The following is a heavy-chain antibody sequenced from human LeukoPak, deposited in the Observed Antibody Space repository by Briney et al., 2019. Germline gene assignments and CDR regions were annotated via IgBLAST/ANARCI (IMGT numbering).Heavy chain of an antibody. CDR1: GGSISSSSYY. CDR2: IYYSGST. Sequence: SETLSLTCTVSGGSISSSSYYWGWIRQPPGKGLEWIGSIYYSGSTYYNPSLKSRVTISVDRSKNQFSLKLSSVTAADTAVYYCARGAVRGATFDYWGQGTLVTVSS. D-gene: IGHD3-10*01. CDR3: ARGAVRGATFDY. J-gene: IGHJ4*02. V-gene: IGHV4-39*07.